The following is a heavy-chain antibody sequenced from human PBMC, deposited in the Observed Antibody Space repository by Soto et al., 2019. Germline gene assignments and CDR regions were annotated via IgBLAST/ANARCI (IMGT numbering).Heavy chain of an antibody. V-gene: IGHV3-23*01. J-gene: IGHJ4*02. Sequence: PWGSLRLSCAASGFTFSSYAMSCVRQAAWKGLEWVSAISGSGGSTYDADSVKGRFTISRDNSKNTLYLQMNSLRAEDTAVYYCAKDYEQWLARVLFDYWGQGTLVTVSS. CDR1: GFTFSSYA. CDR2: ISGSGGST. CDR3: AKDYEQWLARVLFDY. D-gene: IGHD6-19*01.